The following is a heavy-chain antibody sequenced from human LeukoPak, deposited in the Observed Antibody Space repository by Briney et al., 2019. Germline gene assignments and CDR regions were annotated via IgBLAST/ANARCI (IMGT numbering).Heavy chain of an antibody. CDR2: INPSGGST. Sequence: GASVKVSCKASGYTFTSNYIHWVRQAPGQGLEWMGIINPSGGSTSYAQKFQGRVTMTRDTSTSTVYMELSSLRSEDTAVYYCARAWGSYYRFDYWGQGTLVTVSS. CDR3: ARAWGSYYRFDY. J-gene: IGHJ4*02. D-gene: IGHD1-26*01. CDR1: GYTFTSNY. V-gene: IGHV1-46*01.